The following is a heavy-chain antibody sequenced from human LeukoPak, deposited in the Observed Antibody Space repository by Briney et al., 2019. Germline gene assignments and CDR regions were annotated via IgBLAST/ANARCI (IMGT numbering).Heavy chain of an antibody. CDR3: ARGNSGSSYVEYYYGMDV. Sequence: GRSLRLSCEASGFIVSSNYMSWVRQAPGKGLEWVSVIYSGGRTYYADSVKGRFTISRDNSKNTLYLQMNSLRAEDTAVYYCARGNSGSSYVEYYYGMDVWGQGTTVTVSS. V-gene: IGHV3-53*01. J-gene: IGHJ6*02. CDR1: GFIVSSNY. D-gene: IGHD1-26*01. CDR2: IYSGGRT.